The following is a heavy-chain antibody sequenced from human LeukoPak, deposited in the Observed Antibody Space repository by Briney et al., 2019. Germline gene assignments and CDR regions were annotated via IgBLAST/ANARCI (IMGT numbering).Heavy chain of an antibody. CDR3: ATKFVVDTAMGLFFDY. CDR1: GGSFSGYY. V-gene: IGHV4-34*01. D-gene: IGHD5-18*01. Sequence: PSETLSLTCAVYGGSFSGYYWSWIRQPPGKGLEWIGEINHSGSTNYNPSLKSRVTISVDTSKNQFSLKLSSVTAADTAVYYCATKFVVDTAMGLFFDYWGQGTLVTVSS. CDR2: INHSGST. J-gene: IGHJ4*02.